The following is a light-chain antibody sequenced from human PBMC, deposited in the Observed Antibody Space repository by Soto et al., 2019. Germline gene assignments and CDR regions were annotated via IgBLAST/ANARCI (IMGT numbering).Light chain of an antibody. CDR1: QDISNY. J-gene: IGKJ2*01. Sequence: DIQMTQSPSSLSASVGDRVTITCQASQDISNYLNWYQQKPGKAPKLLIYDASNLETGVPSRFSGSGSGTDFPFTISSLQPEDIATYYCQQNDNRPPTFGQGTKLEIK. CDR2: DAS. V-gene: IGKV1-33*01. CDR3: QQNDNRPPT.